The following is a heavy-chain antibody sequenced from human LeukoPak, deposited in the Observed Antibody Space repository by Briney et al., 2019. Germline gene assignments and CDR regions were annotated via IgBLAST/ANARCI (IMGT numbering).Heavy chain of an antibody. Sequence: SVKVSCKASEGTFSSYAISWVRQAPGQGLEWMGGIIPIFGTANYAQKFQGRVTITADESTSTAYMELSSLRSEDTAVYYCAGAWDIVVVVAAPDEDYYYYYMDVWGKWTTVTVSS. CDR2: IIPIFGTA. J-gene: IGHJ6*03. V-gene: IGHV1-69*13. CDR3: AGAWDIVVVVAAPDEDYYYYYMDV. CDR1: EGTFSSYA. D-gene: IGHD2-15*01.